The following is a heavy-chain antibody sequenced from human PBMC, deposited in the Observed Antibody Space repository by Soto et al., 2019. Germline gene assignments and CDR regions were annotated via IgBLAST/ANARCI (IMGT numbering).Heavy chain of an antibody. V-gene: IGHV1-2*02. Sequence: QVQLVQSGAEVKKPGASVKVSCKTSGYTFTDYYIHWLRQAPGQGLEWMGWVNPNNGGTYYAQKFQGRVTMTRDTSISTAYMQLNSLTSDDTAKYYCAREQDFWRHWGQGTLVTVSS. D-gene: IGHD3-3*01. J-gene: IGHJ4*02. CDR3: AREQDFWRH. CDR1: GYTFTDYY. CDR2: VNPNNGGT.